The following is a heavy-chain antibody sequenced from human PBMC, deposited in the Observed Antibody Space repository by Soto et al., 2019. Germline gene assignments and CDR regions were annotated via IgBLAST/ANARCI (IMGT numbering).Heavy chain of an antibody. V-gene: IGHV4-30-4*01. D-gene: IGHD1-26*01. J-gene: IGHJ6*02. Sequence: QVQLQESGPGLVKPSQTLSLTCTVSGGSISSGDYYWSWIRQPPGKGLEWSGYIYYSGSTYYNPSLKSLVTISVDTSKNQFSVKLSSVTAADTAVYYCAREMGLGGYGMDVWGQGTTVTVSS. CDR2: IYYSGST. CDR3: AREMGLGGYGMDV. CDR1: GGSISSGDYY.